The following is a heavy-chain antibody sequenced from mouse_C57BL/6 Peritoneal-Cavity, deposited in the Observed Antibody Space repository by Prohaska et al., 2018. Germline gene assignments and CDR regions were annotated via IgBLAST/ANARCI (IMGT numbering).Heavy chain of an antibody. J-gene: IGHJ4*01. CDR2: IRNKANNHAT. D-gene: IGHD2-3*01. CDR1: GFTFSDAW. Sequence: LPCAASGFTFSDAWMDWVRQSPEKGLEWVADIRNKANNHATYYAESVKGRFTISRDDSKSSVYLQMNSLRAEDTGIYYCTRRDGPYAMDDWGQGTSVTV. V-gene: IGHV6-6*01. CDR3: TRRDGPYAMDD.